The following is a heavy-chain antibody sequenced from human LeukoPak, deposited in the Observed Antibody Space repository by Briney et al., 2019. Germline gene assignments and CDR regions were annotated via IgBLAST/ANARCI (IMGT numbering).Heavy chain of an antibody. Sequence: GGSLRLSCAASGFTFNNYGMHWVRQAPGKGLEWVAIIWHDGSIEYFEDSIKGRFTISRDNSKNTLYLQMNSLRAEDTAVYYCARDRGYCGTTPCTTSWYFDLWGRGTLVTVSS. V-gene: IGHV3-33*01. J-gene: IGHJ2*01. D-gene: IGHD2-2*03. CDR3: ARDRGYCGTTPCTTSWYFDL. CDR1: GFTFNNYG. CDR2: IWHDGSIE.